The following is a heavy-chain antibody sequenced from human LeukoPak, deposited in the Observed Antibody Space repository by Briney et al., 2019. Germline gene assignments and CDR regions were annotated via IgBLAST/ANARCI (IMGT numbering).Heavy chain of an antibody. CDR2: ISSSSSYI. CDR3: ARTRGCSGYDHGY. J-gene: IGHJ4*02. Sequence: PGGSLRLSCAASGFTFSSYSMNWVRQAPGKGLEWVSSISSSSSYIYYADSVKGRFTISRDNAKNSLYLQMNSLRAEDTAVYYCARTRGCSGYDHGYWGQGTLVTVSS. CDR1: GFTFSSYS. V-gene: IGHV3-21*01. D-gene: IGHD5-12*01.